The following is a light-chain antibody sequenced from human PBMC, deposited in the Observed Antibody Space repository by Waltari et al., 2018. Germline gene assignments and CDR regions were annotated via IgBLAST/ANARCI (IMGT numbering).Light chain of an antibody. CDR2: DVN. CDR1: SSDIGDYNY. J-gene: IGLJ3*02. CDR3: ASYTSTGALM. Sequence: QSALTPPASVSGSPGQSITVSCTGSSSDIGDYNYVSWYQQHPGKAPKLMIYDVNNRPAGVPHRFLGAKSGNTASLAISGLQPEYEADYYCASYTSTGALMFGGGTKVTGL. V-gene: IGLV2-14*03.